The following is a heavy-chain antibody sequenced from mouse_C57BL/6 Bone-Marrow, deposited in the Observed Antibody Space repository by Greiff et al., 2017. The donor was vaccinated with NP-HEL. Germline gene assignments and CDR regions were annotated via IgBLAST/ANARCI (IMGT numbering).Heavy chain of an antibody. CDR1: GFSFTSYG. Sequence: VQVVESGPGLVQPSQSLSITCTVSGFSFTSYGVHWVRQSPGKGLEWLGVIWRGGSTDYNAAFISRLSISKDNSKGQVFFKMNSLQADDTAIYYCARGSSYGKVDYWGQGTTLTVSS. CDR3: ARGSSYGKVDY. V-gene: IGHV2-2*01. D-gene: IGHD1-1*01. J-gene: IGHJ2*01. CDR2: IWRGGST.